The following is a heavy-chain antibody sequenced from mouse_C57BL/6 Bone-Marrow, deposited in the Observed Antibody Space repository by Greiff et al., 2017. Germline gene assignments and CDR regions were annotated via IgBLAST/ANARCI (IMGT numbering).Heavy chain of an antibody. Sequence: QVQLQQSGAELARPGASVKLSCKASGYTFTSYGISWVKQRTGQGLEWIGEIYPRSGNTYYNEKFKGKATLTAGKSSSTAYMDLRSLTSEDSAVYFCAATFFLYAMDDWGQGTSVTVSS. D-gene: IGHD6-1*01. J-gene: IGHJ4*01. CDR2: IYPRSGNT. CDR3: AATFFLYAMDD. V-gene: IGHV1-81*01. CDR1: GYTFTSYG.